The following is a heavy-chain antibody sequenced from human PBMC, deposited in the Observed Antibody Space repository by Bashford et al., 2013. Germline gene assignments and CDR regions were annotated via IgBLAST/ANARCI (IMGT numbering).Heavy chain of an antibody. V-gene: IGHV1-18*01. CDR2: ISAYNGNT. J-gene: IGHJ4*02. CDR1: GYTFTSYG. Sequence: SGSVKVSCKASGYTFTSYGISWVRQAPGQGLEWMGWISAYNGNTNYAQKLQGRVTMTTDTSTSTAYMELRSLRSDDTAVYYCARHTFTMVRGVIALFDYWGQGTLVTVSS. D-gene: IGHD3-10*01. CDR3: ARHTFTMVRGVIALFDY.